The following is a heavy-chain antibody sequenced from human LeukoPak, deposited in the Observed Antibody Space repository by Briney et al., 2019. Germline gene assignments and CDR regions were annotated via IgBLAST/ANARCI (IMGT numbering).Heavy chain of an antibody. D-gene: IGHD6-13*01. J-gene: IGHJ5*02. Sequence: GESLKISCKGSGYSLTSYWIGWGRQMPGKGLEWMGIIYPGDSDTRYSPSVQGQVTISADKSISTAYLQWSSLKASDTAMYYCARSLEQQLVPDWFDPWGQGTLVTVSS. CDR3: ARSLEQQLVPDWFDP. V-gene: IGHV5-51*01. CDR2: IYPGDSDT. CDR1: GYSLTSYW.